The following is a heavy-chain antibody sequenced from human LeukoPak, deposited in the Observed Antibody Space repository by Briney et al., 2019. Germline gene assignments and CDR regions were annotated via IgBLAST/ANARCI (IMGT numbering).Heavy chain of an antibody. CDR3: TRGRYYYDSDLDY. CDR1: GFTFDDYA. J-gene: IGHJ4*02. CDR2: ISWNSGSI. Sequence: GRSLRLSCAASGFTFDDYAMHWVRHAPGKGLEWVSGISWNSGSIGYADSVKGRFTISRDNAKNSLYLQMNSLRAEDTAVYYCTRGRYYYDSDLDYWGQGTLVTVSS. V-gene: IGHV3-9*01. D-gene: IGHD3-22*01.